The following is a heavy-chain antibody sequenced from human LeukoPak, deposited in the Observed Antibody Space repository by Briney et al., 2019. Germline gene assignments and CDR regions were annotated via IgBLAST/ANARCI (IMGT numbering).Heavy chain of an antibody. Sequence: ASVKVSCKASGYTFTTHDINWVRQATGQGLEWLGWMSPNSGDTGYAQKFQGRVTMTSDSSISTAYMELSSLRSEDTAIYYCVRTPPTWGFDYWGQGPLATVSS. D-gene: IGHD7-27*01. V-gene: IGHV1-8*01. CDR1: GYTFTTHD. J-gene: IGHJ4*02. CDR3: VRTPPTWGFDY. CDR2: MSPNSGDT.